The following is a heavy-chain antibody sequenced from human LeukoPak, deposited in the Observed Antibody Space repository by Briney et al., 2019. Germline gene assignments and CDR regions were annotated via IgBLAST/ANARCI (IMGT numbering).Heavy chain of an antibody. Sequence: GGSLRLSCAASGFTFSTYAMTWVRQAPGKGLEWVSVISASGTAHYADSMKGRFTISRDNSKNTVYLQLSSLRPEDTAVYYCAKARVTTGYHMQVDYWGQGTLVTVSS. CDR1: GFTFSTYA. V-gene: IGHV3-23*01. CDR3: AKARVTTGYHMQVDY. J-gene: IGHJ4*02. D-gene: IGHD3-9*01. CDR2: ISASGTA.